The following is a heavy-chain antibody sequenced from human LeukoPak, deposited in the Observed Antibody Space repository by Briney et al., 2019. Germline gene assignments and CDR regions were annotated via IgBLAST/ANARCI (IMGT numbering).Heavy chain of an antibody. CDR3: ARHYYDSSGLSDAFDI. CDR1: GGSISSYY. Sequence: SETLSLTCTVSGGSISSYYWSWIRQPPGKGLEWIGYIYYSGSTNYNPSLKSRVTISVDTSKNQFSLKLSSVTAADTAVHYCARHYYDSSGLSDAFDIWGQGTIVTVSS. CDR2: IYYSGST. D-gene: IGHD3-22*01. V-gene: IGHV4-59*08. J-gene: IGHJ3*02.